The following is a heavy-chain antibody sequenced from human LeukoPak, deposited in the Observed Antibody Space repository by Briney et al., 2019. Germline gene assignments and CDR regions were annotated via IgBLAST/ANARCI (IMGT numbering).Heavy chain of an antibody. D-gene: IGHD5-24*01. J-gene: IGHJ3*02. CDR2: IYTSGST. CDR1: GGSISSGSYY. Sequence: PSQTLSLACTVSGGSISSGSYYWSWIRQPAGKGLEWIGRIYTSGSTNYNPSLKSRVTISVDTSKNQFSLKLSSVTAADTAVYYCARDPTRDHDAFDIWGQGTMVTVSS. V-gene: IGHV4-61*02. CDR3: ARDPTRDHDAFDI.